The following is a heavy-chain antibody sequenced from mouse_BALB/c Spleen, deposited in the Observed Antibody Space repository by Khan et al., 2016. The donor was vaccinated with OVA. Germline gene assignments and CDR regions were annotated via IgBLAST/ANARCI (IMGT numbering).Heavy chain of an antibody. CDR3: ARQPYYHYNIMDY. J-gene: IGHJ4*01. Sequence: QVQLQLSGPGLVAPSQSLSITCTISGFSLTNYGVHWVRQPPGKGLEWLVVIWRDGSTTYNSALRSRLTISKDNSKSQVFLKMNSLQTDDTAMYFCARQPYYHYNIMDYWGQGTSVTVSS. V-gene: IGHV2-6-1*01. CDR2: IWRDGST. CDR1: GFSLTNYG. D-gene: IGHD2-10*01.